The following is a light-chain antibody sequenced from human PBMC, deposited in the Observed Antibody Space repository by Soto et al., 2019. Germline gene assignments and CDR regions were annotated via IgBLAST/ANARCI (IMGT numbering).Light chain of an antibody. Sequence: EIMLTQSPATLSLSPGERATLSCRASQSVSSSHLAWYQQKPGQAPRLLIYGASTRATGIPVRFSGSASGTEFTLTISSLQSEDFTVYYCQQYNTWPLTFGQGTKVDIK. CDR2: GAS. J-gene: IGKJ1*01. CDR3: QQYNTWPLT. CDR1: QSVSSSH. V-gene: IGKV3-15*01.